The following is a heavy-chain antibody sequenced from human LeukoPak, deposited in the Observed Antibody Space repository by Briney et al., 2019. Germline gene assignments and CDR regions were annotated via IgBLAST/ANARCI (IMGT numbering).Heavy chain of an antibody. D-gene: IGHD6-13*01. Sequence: GGSLRLSCAASGFTVSSNYMSWVRQAPGKGLEWVSVIYSGGSTYYADSVKGRFTISRDNSKNTLYLQMNSLRAEDTAVYYCAKADSSSWYRKYFDYWGQGTLVTVSS. CDR1: GFTVSSNY. J-gene: IGHJ4*02. V-gene: IGHV3-53*01. CDR2: IYSGGST. CDR3: AKADSSSWYRKYFDY.